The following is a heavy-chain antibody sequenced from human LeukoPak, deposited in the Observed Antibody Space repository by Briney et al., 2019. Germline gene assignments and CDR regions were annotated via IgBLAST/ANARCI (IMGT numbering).Heavy chain of an antibody. CDR2: IKWSGGST. D-gene: IGHD3-22*01. CDR3: AKDMVYYDSSGYYVTLDY. CDR1: GFTFDEYG. Sequence: GVPLRLPCAASGFTFDEYGMSWVRQAPGKGLEWVSGIKWSGGSTGYADSVKGGFTISRDNAKNSLYLQMNSLRAEDTAVYYCAKDMVYYDSSGYYVTLDYWGQGTLVTVSS. J-gene: IGHJ4*02. V-gene: IGHV3-20*04.